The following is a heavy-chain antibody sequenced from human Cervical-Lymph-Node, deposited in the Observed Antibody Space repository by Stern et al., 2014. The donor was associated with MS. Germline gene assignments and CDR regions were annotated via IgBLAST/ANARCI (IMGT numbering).Heavy chain of an antibody. CDR1: GGSINSGGYY. J-gene: IGHJ4*02. CDR3: ARDPSIVGATGLDS. V-gene: IGHV4-61*02. Sequence: QLQLQESGPGLVRPSQTLSLTCTVSGGSINSGGYYWNWIRQPAGKTLEWIGRIYTSGSTHYNPSLRSRVTVSLDTSKNQFSLNLTSRTAADTAVYYCARDPSIVGATGLDSWGQGTLVTVSS. CDR2: IYTSGST. D-gene: IGHD1-26*01.